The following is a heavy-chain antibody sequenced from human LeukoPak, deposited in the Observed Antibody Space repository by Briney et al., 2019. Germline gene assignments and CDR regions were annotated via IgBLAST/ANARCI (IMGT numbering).Heavy chain of an antibody. CDR3: AGDRLVEKSGYYTAY. J-gene: IGHJ4*02. V-gene: IGHV1-58*01. D-gene: IGHD3-3*01. CDR2: IVVGSGNT. Sequence: ASVKVSCKASGFTFTSSAVQWVRQARGQRLEWIGWIVVGSGNTNYAQKFQERVTITRDMSTSTAYMELSSLRSEDTAVYYCAGDRLVEKSGYYTAYWGQGTLVTVSS. CDR1: GFTFTSSA.